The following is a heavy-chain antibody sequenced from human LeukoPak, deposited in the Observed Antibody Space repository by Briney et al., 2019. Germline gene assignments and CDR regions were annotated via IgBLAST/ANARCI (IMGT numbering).Heavy chain of an antibody. CDR3: ASPSVDYGEPFDY. V-gene: IGHV3-11*01. J-gene: IGHJ4*02. CDR1: GFTFSDYY. Sequence: GWSLRLSCAASGFTFSDYYMSWIRQAPGKGLEWVSYISSSGSTIYYADSVKGRFTISRDNAKNSLYLQMNSLRAEDTAVYYCASPSVDYGEPFDYWGQGTLVTVSS. CDR2: ISSSGSTI. D-gene: IGHD4-17*01.